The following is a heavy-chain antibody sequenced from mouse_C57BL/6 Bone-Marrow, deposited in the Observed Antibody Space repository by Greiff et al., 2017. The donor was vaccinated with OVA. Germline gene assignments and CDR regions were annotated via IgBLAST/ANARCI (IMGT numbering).Heavy chain of an antibody. V-gene: IGHV1-82*01. CDR3: ARSYYFGY. J-gene: IGHJ2*01. Sequence: QVQLQQSGPELVKPGASVKISCKASGYAFSSSWMNWVKQRPGKGLEWIGRIYPGAGVTNYNGKFKGKATLTADKSSSTAYMQLSRLTSEDSAVYFCARSYYFGYWGQGTTPTVST. CDR1: GYAFSSSW. CDR2: IYPGAGVT.